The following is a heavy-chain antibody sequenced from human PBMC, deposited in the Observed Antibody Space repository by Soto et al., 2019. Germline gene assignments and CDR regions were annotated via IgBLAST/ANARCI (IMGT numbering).Heavy chain of an antibody. Sequence: GGSLRLSCAASGFTFSSYAMHWVRQAPGKGLEWVAVISYDGSNKYYADSVKGRFTISRDNSKNTLYLQMNSLRAEDTAVYYCAREMIVVVRVGAFDIWGQGTMVTVSS. D-gene: IGHD3-22*01. V-gene: IGHV3-30-3*01. CDR1: GFTFSSYA. CDR2: ISYDGSNK. J-gene: IGHJ3*02. CDR3: AREMIVVVRVGAFDI.